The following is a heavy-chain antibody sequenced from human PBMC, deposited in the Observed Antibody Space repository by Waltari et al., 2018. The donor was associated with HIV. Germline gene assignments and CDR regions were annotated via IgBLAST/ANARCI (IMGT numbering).Heavy chain of an antibody. D-gene: IGHD3-16*01. Sequence: QVYLMESGGGVVQPGGSLKLSCAASGFTFSGYGMHWVRQAPGKGLEWVAVMWSDGYNKFYADSVRGRFTFSRDNSKYTLSLQMNSLRAEDTALYYCVKERGPFNGFDIWGQGTMVTVSS. CDR2: MWSDGYNK. V-gene: IGHV3-33*06. J-gene: IGHJ3*02. CDR3: VKERGPFNGFDI. CDR1: GFTFSGYG.